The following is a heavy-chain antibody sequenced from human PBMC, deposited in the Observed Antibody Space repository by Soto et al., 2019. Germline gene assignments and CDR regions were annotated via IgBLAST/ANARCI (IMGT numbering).Heavy chain of an antibody. Sequence: QVQLVQSGAEVKKPGSSVKVSCKASGGTFSRYTITWVRQAPGQGLEWMGGITPMFGTPNYAQKFQGRVTITADESTSTAHMELSSLRSEDTAMYYCARDGTLYDSSAYYYLYWGQGTLVTVSS. CDR2: ITPMFGTP. D-gene: IGHD3-22*01. CDR3: ARDGTLYDSSAYYYLY. V-gene: IGHV1-69*01. CDR1: GGTFSRYT. J-gene: IGHJ4*02.